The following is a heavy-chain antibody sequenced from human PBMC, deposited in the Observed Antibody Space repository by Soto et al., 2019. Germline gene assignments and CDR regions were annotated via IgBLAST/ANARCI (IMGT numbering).Heavy chain of an antibody. CDR3: ARDSSSSPGGYYGMDV. V-gene: IGHV1-18*01. J-gene: IGHJ6*02. CDR2: ISAYKGNT. Sequence: QVQLVQSGAEVKKPGASVKVSCKASGYTFTSYGISWVRQAPGQGREWMGWISAYKGNTNYAQKLQGRVTMTTDTPTSTAYMELRSLRSDDTAVYYCARDSSSSPGGYYGMDVWGQGTTVTVSS. CDR1: GYTFTSYG. D-gene: IGHD6-6*01.